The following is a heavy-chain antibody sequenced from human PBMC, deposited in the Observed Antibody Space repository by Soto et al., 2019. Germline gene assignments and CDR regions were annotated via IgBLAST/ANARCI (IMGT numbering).Heavy chain of an antibody. V-gene: IGHV3-23*01. CDR1: GFTFSDYS. J-gene: IGHJ4*02. CDR2: ISGSGGIT. Sequence: EVQLLESGGGWVQPGGSLRLSCVVSGFTFSDYSMSWVRQAPGKGLEWVSGISGSGGITYYADSVKGRYTASRDNSNNTLHLQMNSLRAEDTAIYYCAKDYAWLITGTSGYLDYWGQGTLVTVSS. CDR3: AKDYAWLITGTSGYLDY. D-gene: IGHD1-7*01.